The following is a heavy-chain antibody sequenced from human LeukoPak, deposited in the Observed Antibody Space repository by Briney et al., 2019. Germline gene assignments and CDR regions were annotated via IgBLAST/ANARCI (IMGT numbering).Heavy chain of an antibody. J-gene: IGHJ6*03. D-gene: IGHD2-15*01. V-gene: IGHV4-59*08. CDR2: IYYSGST. CDR3: ARRVVVVYPYYYMDV. CDR1: GGSISSYY. Sequence: PSETLSLTCTVSGGSISSYYWSWIRQPPGKGLEWIGYIYYSGSTNYNPSLKSRVTISVDTSKNQFSLKLSSVTAADTAVYYYARRVVVVYPYYYMDVWGKGTTVTVSS.